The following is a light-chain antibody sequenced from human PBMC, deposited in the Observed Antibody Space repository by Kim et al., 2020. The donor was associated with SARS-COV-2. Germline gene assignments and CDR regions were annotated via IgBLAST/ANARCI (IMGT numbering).Light chain of an antibody. J-gene: IGKJ2*01. V-gene: IGKV1-8*01. CDR2: SVS. CDR1: EDIGIY. Sequence: GDTVTVAARASEDIGIYVAWYQHHAGQGPKLLIYSVSTLQSGVQSKFSGSGSGTDFTLTITWLQSEDLATYACQQYYAYPYTFGPGTKLEI. CDR3: QQYYAYPYT.